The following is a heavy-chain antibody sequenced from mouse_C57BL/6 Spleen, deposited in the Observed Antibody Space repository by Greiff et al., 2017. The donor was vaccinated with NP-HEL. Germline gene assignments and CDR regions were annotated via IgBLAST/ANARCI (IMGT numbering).Heavy chain of an antibody. CDR1: GYTFTSYW. Sequence: VQLQQPGAELVMPGASVKLSCKASGYTFTSYWMHWVKQRPGQGLEWIGEIDPSDSYTNYNQKFKGKSTLTVDKSSSTAYMQLSSLTSEDSAVYYCARSRGNYLNAMDYWGQGTSVTVSS. J-gene: IGHJ4*01. CDR3: ARSRGNYLNAMDY. V-gene: IGHV1-69*01. D-gene: IGHD2-1*01. CDR2: IDPSDSYT.